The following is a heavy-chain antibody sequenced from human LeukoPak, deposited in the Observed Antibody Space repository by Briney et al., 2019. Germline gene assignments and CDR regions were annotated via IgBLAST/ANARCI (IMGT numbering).Heavy chain of an antibody. CDR1: SGSFSGYY. J-gene: IGHJ4*02. CDR3: ARAIAAADT. Sequence: SETLSLTCAVSSGSFSGYYWTWIRQAPGKGLEWIGDINHSGSTRYNPSLKSRVTISLDTSKNQFSLKLSSVTAADTAVYYCARAIAAADTWGQGTLVTVSS. CDR2: INHSGST. D-gene: IGHD6-13*01. V-gene: IGHV4-34*01.